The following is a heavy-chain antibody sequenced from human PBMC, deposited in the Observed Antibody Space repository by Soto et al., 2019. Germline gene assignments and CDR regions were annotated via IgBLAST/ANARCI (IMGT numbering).Heavy chain of an antibody. CDR3: ARDCAGYSSGWYQRGGFDY. CDR1: GFTFSSYG. V-gene: IGHV3-33*01. Sequence: QVQLVESGGGVVQPGRSLRLSCAASGFTFSSYGMHWVRQAPGKWLEWVAVIWYDGSNKYYADSVKGRFTISRDNSKNTLYLQMNSLRAEDTAVYYCARDCAGYSSGWYQRGGFDYWGQRTLVTVSS. J-gene: IGHJ4*02. D-gene: IGHD6-19*01. CDR2: IWYDGSNK.